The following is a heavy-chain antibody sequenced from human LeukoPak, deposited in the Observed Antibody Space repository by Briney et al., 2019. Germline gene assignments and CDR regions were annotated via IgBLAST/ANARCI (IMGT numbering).Heavy chain of an antibody. CDR3: ARDGWPALDY. J-gene: IGHJ4*02. D-gene: IGHD2-15*01. CDR1: GDSVSTNTAA. Sequence: SQTLSLTCAISGDSVSTNTAAWNWIRQSPSRGLEWLGRTYYRSKWYTDYAVSVKSRITINPDTSKNQFSLQLNSVTPEDTAVYFCARDGWPALDYWGQGTLVSVSS. CDR2: TYYRSKWYT. V-gene: IGHV6-1*01.